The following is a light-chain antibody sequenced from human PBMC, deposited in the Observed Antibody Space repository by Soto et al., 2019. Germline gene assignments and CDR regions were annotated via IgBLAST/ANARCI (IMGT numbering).Light chain of an antibody. CDR2: GAS. V-gene: IGKV3-20*01. Sequence: VLTQSPGTLSLSPGERATLSCRASQSVSRYLVWYHQKPGQAPRLLIYGASSRASGIPDRFSGSGSGTDFTLTINRLGPEDSAVYYCQQFDTSPYTFGQGTKLEIK. J-gene: IGKJ2*01. CDR1: QSVSRY. CDR3: QQFDTSPYT.